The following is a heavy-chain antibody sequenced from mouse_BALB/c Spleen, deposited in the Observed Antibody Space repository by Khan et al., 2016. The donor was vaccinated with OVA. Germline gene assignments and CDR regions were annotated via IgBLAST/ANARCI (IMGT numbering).Heavy chain of an antibody. Sequence: DLVKPGASVKLSCKASGYTFTSYWINWIKQRPGQGLEWIGRIGPGSGSTYYTEMFKGKATLTVDTSSSTAYIQLSSLSSEDSAVFFCASESNYDRTCYAMDYWGQGTSVTVSS. J-gene: IGHJ4*01. CDR1: GYTFTSYW. D-gene: IGHD2-5*01. CDR3: ASESNYDRTCYAMDY. V-gene: IGHV1S41*01. CDR2: IGPGSGST.